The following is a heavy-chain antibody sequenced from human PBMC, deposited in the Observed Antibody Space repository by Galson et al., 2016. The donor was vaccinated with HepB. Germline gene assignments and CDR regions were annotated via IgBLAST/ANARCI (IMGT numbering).Heavy chain of an antibody. CDR2: IDWADDK. J-gene: IGHJ3*02. V-gene: IGHV2-70*13. D-gene: IGHD5-12*01. Sequence: PALVKPTQTLTLTCAFSGFSLSTRGMCVSWIRQPPGKALEWLALIDWADDKYYTTSLRTRLTISKDTSGTQVVLRMTNMDPVDTATYYCARIYSGYAPDAFDIWGQGTMVTVSS. CDR3: ARIYSGYAPDAFDI. CDR1: GFSLSTRGMC.